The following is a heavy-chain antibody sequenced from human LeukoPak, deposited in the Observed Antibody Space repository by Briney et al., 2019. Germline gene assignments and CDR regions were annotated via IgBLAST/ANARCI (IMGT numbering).Heavy chain of an antibody. CDR2: INPSGGST. D-gene: IGHD3-10*01. J-gene: IGHJ5*02. CDR1: GYTFTSYY. Sequence: ASVKVSCKASGYTFTSYYMHWVRQAPGQGLEWMGIINPSGGSTSYAQKFQGRVTMTRDTSTRTVYMELSSLRSEDTAVYYCARGGTVLWFGELFPQGNWFDPWGQGTLVTVSS. CDR3: ARGGTVLWFGELFPQGNWFDP. V-gene: IGHV1-46*01.